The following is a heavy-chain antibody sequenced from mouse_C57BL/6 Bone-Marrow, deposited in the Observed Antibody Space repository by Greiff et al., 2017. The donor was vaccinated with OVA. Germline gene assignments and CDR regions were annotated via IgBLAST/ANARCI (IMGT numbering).Heavy chain of an antibody. V-gene: IGHV5-12*01. CDR3: ARHRAWDFYYAMDY. J-gene: IGHJ4*01. CDR2: ISNGGGST. D-gene: IGHD4-1*01. Sequence: EVKLQESGGGLVQPGGSLKLSCAASGFTFSDYYMYWVRQTPEKRLEWVAYISNGGGSTYYPDTVKGRFTISRDNAKNTLYLQMSRLKSEDTAMYYCARHRAWDFYYAMDYWGQGTSVTVSS. CDR1: GFTFSDYY.